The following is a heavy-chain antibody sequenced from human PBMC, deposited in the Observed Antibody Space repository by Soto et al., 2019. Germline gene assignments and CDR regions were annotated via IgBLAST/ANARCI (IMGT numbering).Heavy chain of an antibody. J-gene: IGHJ5*01. CDR1: DGSISSGDYY. CDR2: IYYSGST. Sequence: SETLSLTCTVSDGSISSGDYYWSWIRQPPGKGLEWIGYIYYSGSTYYNPSLKSRVTISVDTSKNQFSLKLSSVTAADTAVYYCARAVVRECYLLDLWGQGTLVTVSS. D-gene: IGHD3-10*01. V-gene: IGHV4-30-4*01. CDR3: ARAVVRECYLLDL.